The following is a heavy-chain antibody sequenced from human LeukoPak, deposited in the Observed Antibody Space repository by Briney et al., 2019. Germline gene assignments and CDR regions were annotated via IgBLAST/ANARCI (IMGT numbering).Heavy chain of an antibody. CDR1: GYTFTSYG. D-gene: IGHD3-10*01. V-gene: IGHV1-18*01. CDR2: ISAYNGNT. Sequence: ASVKVSCKASGYTFTSYGTSWVPQAPGQGLEWMGWISAYNGNTNYAQKLQGRVTMTTDTSTRTAYMELRSLRSDDTAVYYCARGEPYGSAFDPWGQGTLVTVSS. CDR3: ARGEPYGSAFDP. J-gene: IGHJ5*02.